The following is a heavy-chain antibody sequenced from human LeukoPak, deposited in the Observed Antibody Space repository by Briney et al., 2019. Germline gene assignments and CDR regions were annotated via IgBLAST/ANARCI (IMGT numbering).Heavy chain of an antibody. CDR2: IYSGGST. D-gene: IGHD3-22*01. CDR1: GFTVSSNY. J-gene: IGHJ4*02. V-gene: IGHV3-66*02. CDR3: AKEVYHDSSAYSDY. Sequence: GGSLRLSCAASGFTVSSNYMSWVRQAPGKGLEWVSVIYSGGSTYYADSVKGRFTISRDNSKNTVFLQMNSLRAEDTAVYYCAKEVYHDSSAYSDYWGQGTLVTVSS.